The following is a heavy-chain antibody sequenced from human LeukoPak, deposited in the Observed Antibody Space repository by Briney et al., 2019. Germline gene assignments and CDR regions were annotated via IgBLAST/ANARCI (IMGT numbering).Heavy chain of an antibody. V-gene: IGHV4-59*01. CDR3: AREPTVTPDAFDI. Sequence: PSETLSLTCTVSGGSISSYYWSWIRQPPGKGLEWIGYIYYSGSTNYNPSLKSRATISVDTSKNQFSLKLSSVTAADTAVYYCAREPTVTPDAFDIWGQGTMVTVSS. CDR1: GGSISSYY. D-gene: IGHD4-17*01. CDR2: IYYSGST. J-gene: IGHJ3*02.